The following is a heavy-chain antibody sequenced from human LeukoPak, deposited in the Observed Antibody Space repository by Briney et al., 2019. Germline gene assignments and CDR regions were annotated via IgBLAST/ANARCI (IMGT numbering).Heavy chain of an antibody. CDR3: VRRGDSSSGWGDHDF. J-gene: IGHJ4*02. V-gene: IGHV3-23*01. D-gene: IGHD6-19*01. CDR1: GFTFNRNA. Sequence: GGSLRLSCAASGFTFNRNAISWVRQAPGKGLEWVSTIGGSGDKTFYADSVKGRFTISRDNSKNMVHLQMNSLTGEDTALYYCVRRGDSSSGWGDHDFWGQGALVTVSS. CDR2: IGGSGDKT.